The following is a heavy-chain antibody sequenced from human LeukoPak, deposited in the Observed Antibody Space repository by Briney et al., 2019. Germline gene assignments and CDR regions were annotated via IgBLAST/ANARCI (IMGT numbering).Heavy chain of an antibody. CDR3: VRDHPHNWFDP. CDR2: IDNDGDSP. J-gene: IGHJ5*02. V-gene: IGHV3-74*01. Sequence: GGSLRLSCAASGFTIRGFWMHWVRQTPGEGLVWVSRIDNDGDSPTYADSVKGRFTTSRDNAKNTVYLQMNSLIAEDTGVYYCVRDHPHNWFDPWGHGTLVIVSS. CDR1: GFTIRGFW.